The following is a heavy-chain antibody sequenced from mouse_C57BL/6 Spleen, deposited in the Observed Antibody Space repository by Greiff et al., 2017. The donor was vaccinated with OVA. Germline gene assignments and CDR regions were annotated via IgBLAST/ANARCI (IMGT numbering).Heavy chain of an antibody. D-gene: IGHD4-1*01. V-gene: IGHV1-63*01. CDR1: GYTFTNYW. Sequence: VQLQESGAELVRPGTSVKMSCKASGYTFTNYWIGWAKQRPGHGLEWIGDIYPGGGYTNYNEKFKGKATLTADKSSSTAYMQFSSLTSEDSAIYSCARSGELCYAMDYWGQGTSVTVSS. CDR2: IYPGGGYT. J-gene: IGHJ4*01. CDR3: ARSGELCYAMDY.